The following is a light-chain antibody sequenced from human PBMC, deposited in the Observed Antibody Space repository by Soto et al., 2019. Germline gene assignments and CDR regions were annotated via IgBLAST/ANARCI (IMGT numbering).Light chain of an antibody. CDR3: SSYTSSSTLV. V-gene: IGLV2-14*01. J-gene: IGLJ2*01. CDR2: DVS. CDR1: SSDVGGYNY. Sequence: QSVLTQPAFVSGSPGQSITISCTGTSSDVGGYNYVSWYQQHPGKAPKLMIYDVSNRPSGVSNRFSGSKSGNTASLTISVLQAEDEADYYCSSYTSSSTLVFGGGTKLTVL.